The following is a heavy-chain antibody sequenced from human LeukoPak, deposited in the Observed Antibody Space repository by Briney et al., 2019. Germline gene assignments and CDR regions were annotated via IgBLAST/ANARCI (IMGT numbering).Heavy chain of an antibody. CDR1: GFTFSSYW. J-gene: IGHJ4*02. CDR2: IKQDGSEK. D-gene: IGHD6-19*01. CDR3: ARDQGQWLKPFDY. V-gene: IGHV3-7*01. Sequence: GGSLRLSCAASGFTFSSYWMSWVRQAPGKGLEWVANIKQDGSEKYYVDSVKGRFTISRDNAKNSLYLQMNSLRAEDTAVYYCARDQGQWLKPFDYWGQGTLVTVSS.